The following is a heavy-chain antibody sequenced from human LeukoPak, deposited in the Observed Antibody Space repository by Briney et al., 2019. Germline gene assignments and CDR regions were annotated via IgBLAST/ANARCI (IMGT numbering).Heavy chain of an antibody. CDR3: ARPQGYQLLDFEY. Sequence: SETLSLTCTVSGGSISSYFWSWIRQPAGKGLEWIGRIYTSGSTNYNPSLKSRVTISADKSTNQFSLKLSSVTAADTAVYYCARPQGYQLLDFEYWGQGTLVTVSS. CDR1: GGSISSYF. V-gene: IGHV4-4*07. CDR2: IYTSGST. J-gene: IGHJ4*02. D-gene: IGHD2-2*01.